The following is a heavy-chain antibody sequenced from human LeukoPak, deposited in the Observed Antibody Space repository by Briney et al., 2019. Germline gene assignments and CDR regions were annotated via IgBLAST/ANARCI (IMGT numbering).Heavy chain of an antibody. CDR1: GYTFANYY. CDR3: AKAHYGSGTQQHAFDI. D-gene: IGHD3-10*01. Sequence: ASVKVSCKASGYTFANYYMHWVRQAPGQGLEWMGIINPSGGSTSYAQKFQGRVTMTRDMSTSTVYMELSSLRSEDTAVYYCAKAHYGSGTQQHAFDIWGQGTMVTVSS. J-gene: IGHJ3*02. V-gene: IGHV1-46*01. CDR2: INPSGGST.